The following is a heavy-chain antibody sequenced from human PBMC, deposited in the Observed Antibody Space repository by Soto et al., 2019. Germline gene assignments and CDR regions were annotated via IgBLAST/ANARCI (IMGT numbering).Heavy chain of an antibody. J-gene: IGHJ4*02. CDR1: GGTFSSYA. Sequence: ASVKVSCKASGGTFSSYAISWVRQAPGQGLEWMGGIIPIFGTANYAQKFQGRVTITADESTSTAYMELSSLRSEDTAVYYCASSIETYYYDSSGYYFDYWGQGTLVTVSS. CDR3: ASSIETYYYDSSGYYFDY. D-gene: IGHD3-22*01. CDR2: IIPIFGTA. V-gene: IGHV1-69*13.